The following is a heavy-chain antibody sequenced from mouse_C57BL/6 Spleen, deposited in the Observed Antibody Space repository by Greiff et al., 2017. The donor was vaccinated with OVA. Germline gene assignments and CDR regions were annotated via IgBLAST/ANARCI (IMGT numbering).Heavy chain of an antibody. J-gene: IGHJ4*01. CDR2: ISDGGSYT. CDR3: ARDWGDY. V-gene: IGHV5-4*01. Sequence: DVKLVESGGGLVKPGGSLKLSCAASGFTFSSYAMSWVRQTPEKRLEWVATISDGGSYTYYPDNVKGRFTISRDNAKNNLYLQMSHLKSEDTAMYYCARDWGDYWGQGTSVTVSS. CDR1: GFTFSSYA.